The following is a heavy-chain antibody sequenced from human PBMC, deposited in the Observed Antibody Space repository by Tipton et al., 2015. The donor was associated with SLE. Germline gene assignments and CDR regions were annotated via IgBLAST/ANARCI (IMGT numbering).Heavy chain of an antibody. V-gene: IGHV4-59*01. CDR3: ARIYAAGDYYYGMDV. CDR2: IYYTGST. D-gene: IGHD6-13*01. J-gene: IGHJ6*02. Sequence: TLSLTCTVTGGSISSYYWSWIRQSPGKGLEWIGFIYYTGSTTYNPSLKSRVTISVDMSKKQVSLKLSSVTAADTAVYYCARIYAAGDYYYGMDVWGQGTTVTVSS. CDR1: GGSISSYY.